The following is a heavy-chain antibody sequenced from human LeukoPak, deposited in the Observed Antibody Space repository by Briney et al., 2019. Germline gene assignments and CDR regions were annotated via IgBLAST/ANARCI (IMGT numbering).Heavy chain of an antibody. J-gene: IGHJ4*02. CDR1: GYSFTSYW. V-gene: IGHV5-51*01. D-gene: IGHD3-22*01. Sequence: GESLKISCKGSGYSFTSYWIGWVRQMPGKGLEWMGIIYPGDSDTRYSPSFQGQVTISADKSISTAYLQWSSLKASDTAMYYCARLGTPGVVVVITTPFDYWGQGTLVTVSS. CDR2: IYPGDSDT. CDR3: ARLGTPGVVVVITTPFDY.